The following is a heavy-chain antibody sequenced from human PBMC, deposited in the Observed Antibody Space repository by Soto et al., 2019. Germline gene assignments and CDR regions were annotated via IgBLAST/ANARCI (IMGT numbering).Heavy chain of an antibody. CDR3: AREEYCSGGSCYHYNWFDP. CDR2: ISSSSSTI. CDR1: DFTFSSYS. Sequence: GGSLRLSCAASDFTFSSYSMNWVRQAPGKGLEWVSYISSSSSTIYYADSVKGRFTISRDNAKNSLYLQMNSLRDEDTAVYYCAREEYCSGGSCYHYNWFDPWGQGTLVTVSS. V-gene: IGHV3-48*02. J-gene: IGHJ5*02. D-gene: IGHD2-15*01.